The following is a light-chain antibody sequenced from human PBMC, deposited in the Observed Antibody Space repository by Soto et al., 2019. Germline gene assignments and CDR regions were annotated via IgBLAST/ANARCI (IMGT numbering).Light chain of an antibody. CDR1: SSDIGAYNY. Sequence: QSALTQPASVSGSPGQSITISCTGTSSDIGAYNYVSWYRQHPGEAPKVIIYEVTHRPSGISSRFSGSKSGNTASLTISGLQAEDEADYSCSSYASDITHVFGGGTKLTV. J-gene: IGLJ3*02. V-gene: IGLV2-14*01. CDR3: SSYASDITHV. CDR2: EVT.